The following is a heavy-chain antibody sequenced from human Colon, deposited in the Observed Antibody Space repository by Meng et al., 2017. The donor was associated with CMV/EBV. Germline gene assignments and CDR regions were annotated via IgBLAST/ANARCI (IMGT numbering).Heavy chain of an antibody. J-gene: IGHJ1*01. CDR1: GFNFDNFA. V-gene: IGHV3-30*02. D-gene: IGHD3-22*01. Sequence: QVQLVESGGGVVQPGGSLRLSCAASGFNFDNFAMHWVRQAPGKGLEWVAFIRYDGSDESYPDSVKGRFTISRDNSKNTLYLQINSLRTEDTAVYYCVRDSSAYYYDNQYFHNWGQGTLVTVSS. CDR2: IRYDGSDE. CDR3: VRDSSAYYYDNQYFHN.